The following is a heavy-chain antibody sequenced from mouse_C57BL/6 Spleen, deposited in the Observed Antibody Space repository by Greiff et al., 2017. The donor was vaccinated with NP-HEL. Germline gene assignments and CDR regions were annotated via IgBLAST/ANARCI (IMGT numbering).Heavy chain of an antibody. CDR2: IYPGDGDT. Sequence: VKLQESGAELVKPGASVKISCKASGYAFSSYWMNWVKQRPGKGLEWIGQIYPGDGDTNYNGKFKGKATLTADKSSSTAYMQLSSLTSEDSAVYFCARPSSGTYYAMDYWGQGTSVTVSS. D-gene: IGHD4-1*01. J-gene: IGHJ4*01. CDR3: ARPSSGTYYAMDY. V-gene: IGHV1-80*01. CDR1: GYAFSSYW.